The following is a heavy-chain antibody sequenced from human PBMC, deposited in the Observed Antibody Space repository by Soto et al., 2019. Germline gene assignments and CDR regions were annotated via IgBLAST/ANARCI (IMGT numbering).Heavy chain of an antibody. CDR1: GYSFTSYW. D-gene: IGHD6-13*01. CDR2: IYPGDSDT. Sequence: EVQLVQSGAEVKKPGESLKISCKGSGYSFTSYWIGWVRQMPGKGLEWMGIIYPGDSDTRYSPSFQGQVTISADKSISTAYLQWSSLKASDTAMYYCARQHPSGGFSSWPINWFDPWGQGTLVTVSS. J-gene: IGHJ5*02. V-gene: IGHV5-51*01. CDR3: ARQHPSGGFSSWPINWFDP.